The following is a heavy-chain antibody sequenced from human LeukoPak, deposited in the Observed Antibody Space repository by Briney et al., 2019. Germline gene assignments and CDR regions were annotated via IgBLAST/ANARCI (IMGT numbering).Heavy chain of an antibody. D-gene: IGHD3-3*01. J-gene: IGHJ6*03. Sequence: ASVKVSCKASGYTFTSYYMHRVRQAPGQGLEWMGIINPSGGSTSYAQKFQGRVTMTRDTSTSTVYMELSSLRSEDTAVYYCARAGGYYDFWSGYYTSYYYYMDVWGKGTTVTVSS. CDR2: INPSGGST. CDR1: GYTFTSYY. CDR3: ARAGGYYDFWSGYYTSYYYYMDV. V-gene: IGHV1-46*03.